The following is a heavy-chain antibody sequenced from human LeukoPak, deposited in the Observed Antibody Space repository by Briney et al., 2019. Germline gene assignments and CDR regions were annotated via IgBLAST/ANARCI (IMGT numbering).Heavy chain of an antibody. Sequence: ASVKVSCKASGYTFTGYYMHWVRQAPGQGLEWMGRINPNSGGTNYAQKFQGRVTMTRDTSISTAYMELSRLRSDDTAVYYCARDRYSSSWKYGYNWFDPWGQGTLVTVSS. J-gene: IGHJ5*02. CDR1: GYTFTGYY. CDR3: ARDRYSSSWKYGYNWFDP. D-gene: IGHD6-6*01. CDR2: INPNSGGT. V-gene: IGHV1-2*06.